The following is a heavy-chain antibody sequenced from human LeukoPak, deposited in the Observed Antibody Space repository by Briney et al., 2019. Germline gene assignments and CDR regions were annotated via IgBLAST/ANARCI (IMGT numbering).Heavy chain of an antibody. J-gene: IGHJ4*02. CDR1: GGSISSSSYY. CDR2: IYYSGST. Sequence: SETLSLTCNVSGGSISSSSYYWGWIRQPPGKGLEWIGSIYYSGSTYYNPSLKSRVTISVDTSKNQFSLKLSSVTAADTAVYYCARHGYSSGWYFDYWGQGTLVTVSS. CDR3: ARHGYSSGWYFDY. V-gene: IGHV4-39*01. D-gene: IGHD6-19*01.